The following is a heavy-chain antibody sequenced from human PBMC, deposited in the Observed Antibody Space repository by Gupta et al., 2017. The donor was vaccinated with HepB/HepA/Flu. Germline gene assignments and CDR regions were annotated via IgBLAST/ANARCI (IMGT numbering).Heavy chain of an antibody. D-gene: IGHD3-22*01. J-gene: IGHJ4*02. CDR1: GFTFSRYG. V-gene: IGHV3-30*18. CDR2: ISYDGSNK. Sequence: QVQLVESGGGVVQPGRSLRLSCAASGFTFSRYGMHWVRQAPGKGLEWVAVISYDGSNKYYADSVKGRFTISRDNSKNTLYLQMNSLRAEDTAVYYCAKGAYYDSSGLVYYWGQGTLVTVSS. CDR3: AKGAYYDSSGLVYY.